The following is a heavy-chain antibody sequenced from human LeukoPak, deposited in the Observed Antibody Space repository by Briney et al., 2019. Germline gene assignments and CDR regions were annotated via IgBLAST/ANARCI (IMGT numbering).Heavy chain of an antibody. CDR1: GGSISSYY. V-gene: IGHV4-59*01. J-gene: IGHJ4*02. CDR3: ARVHLTGYYTYYFDY. CDR2: IYYSGST. D-gene: IGHD3-9*01. Sequence: SETLSLTCTVSGGSISSYYWSWIRQPPGKGLEWIGYIYYSGSTNYNPSLKSRVTISVDTSKNQFSLKLSSVTAADTAVYYRARVHLTGYYTYYFDYWGQGTLVTVSS.